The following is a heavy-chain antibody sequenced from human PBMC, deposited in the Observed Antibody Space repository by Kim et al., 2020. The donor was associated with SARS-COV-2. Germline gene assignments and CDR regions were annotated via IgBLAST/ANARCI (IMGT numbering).Heavy chain of an antibody. Sequence: GGSLRLSCAASGFTFSNYDMHWVRQATGKGLEWVSTIGTTGDTYFPGSLQGRFTIFRDDPQNSLYLQMSRLSAGDTAVYYCARGTFSSNWSLRELRFDP. CDR1: GFTFSNYD. CDR3: ARGTFSSNWSLRELRFDP. J-gene: IGHJ5*02. D-gene: IGHD6-13*01. CDR2: IGTTGDT. V-gene: IGHV3-13*04.